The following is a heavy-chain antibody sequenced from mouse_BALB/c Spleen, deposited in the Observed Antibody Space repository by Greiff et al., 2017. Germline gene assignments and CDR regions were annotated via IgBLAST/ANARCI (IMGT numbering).Heavy chain of an antibody. CDR1: GFSLTSYD. D-gene: IGHD2-14*01. V-gene: IGHV2-9-2*01. CDR2: IWTGGGT. J-gene: IGHJ2*01. Sequence: QVQLQQSGPGLVAPSQSLSITCTVSGFSLTSYDISWIRQPPGKGLEWLGVIWTGGGTNYNSAFMSRLSISKDNSKSQVFLKMNSLQTDDTAIYYCVRDQGYYRYSHFDYWGQGTTLTVSS. CDR3: VRDQGYYRYSHFDY.